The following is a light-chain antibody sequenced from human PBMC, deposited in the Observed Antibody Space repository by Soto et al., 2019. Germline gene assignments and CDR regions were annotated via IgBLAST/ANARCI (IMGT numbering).Light chain of an antibody. CDR1: QSVSSSY. CDR3: QQLSRYPLT. V-gene: IGKV3D-20*02. Sequence: IALTQSQATLSVSPGERGTLSCLASQSVSSSYLAWYQEKPGQASRLLIYGASSRATGIPDRFSGSGSGTEFSLTIRALQPEDFATYYCQQLSRYPLTFGGGTRLEIK. CDR2: GAS. J-gene: IGKJ5*01.